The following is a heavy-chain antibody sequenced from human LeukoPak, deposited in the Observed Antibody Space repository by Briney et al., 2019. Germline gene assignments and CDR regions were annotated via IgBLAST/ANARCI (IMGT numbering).Heavy chain of an antibody. V-gene: IGHV3-48*02. Sequence: GGSLRLSRAASGFTFSSYTINWVRQAPGKGLEWVSYISSSSSTIYYADSVKGRFTISRDNAKNSLYLQMNSLRDEDTAVYYCARGYDFWSGSRAYYYYGMDVWGQGTTVTVSS. D-gene: IGHD3-3*01. J-gene: IGHJ6*02. CDR2: ISSSSSTI. CDR1: GFTFSSYT. CDR3: ARGYDFWSGSRAYYYYGMDV.